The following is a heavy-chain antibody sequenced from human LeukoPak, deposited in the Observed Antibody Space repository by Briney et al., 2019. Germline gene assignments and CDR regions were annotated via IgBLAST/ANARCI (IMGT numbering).Heavy chain of an antibody. J-gene: IGHJ4*02. D-gene: IGHD6-6*01. CDR3: ARDLGASSSSAPPFDY. Sequence: ASVKVSCKASGYTFTSYGISWVRQAPGQGLEWMGWISAYNGNTNYAQKLQGRVTMTSDTSTSTAYMELRSLRSDDTAVYYCARDLGASSSSAPPFDYWGQGTLVTVSS. V-gene: IGHV1-18*01. CDR1: GYTFTSYG. CDR2: ISAYNGNT.